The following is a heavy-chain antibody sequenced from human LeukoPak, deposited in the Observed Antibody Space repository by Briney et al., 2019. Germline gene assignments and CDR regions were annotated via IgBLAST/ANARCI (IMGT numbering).Heavy chain of an antibody. CDR3: ARGGYSSSAWFDP. CDR1: GHTFTGYY. Sequence: ASVKVSCKASGHTFTGYYMHWVRQAPGQGLEWMGWINPNSGCTNYAQKFQGRVTMTRDTSISTAYMELSRLRSDDTVVYYCARGGYSSSAWFDPWGQGTLVTVSS. V-gene: IGHV1-2*02. CDR2: INPNSGCT. J-gene: IGHJ5*02. D-gene: IGHD6-19*01.